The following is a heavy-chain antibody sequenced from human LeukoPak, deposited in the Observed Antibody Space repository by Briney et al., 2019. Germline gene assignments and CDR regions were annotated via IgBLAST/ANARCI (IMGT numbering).Heavy chain of an antibody. CDR2: FHRSGGT. CDR1: MDSSNGNY. J-gene: IGHJ4*02. V-gene: IGHV4-4*02. Sequence: AETLSLTCAVSMDSSNGNYWSWVRQSPGKGLEWIGEFHRSGGTNYQPSIKSRVTISIDRSKDQISLDLTSVTAADTAVYYCAREIFNAPIPGAYWGQGILVT. CDR3: AREIFNAPIPGAY. D-gene: IGHD2-15*01.